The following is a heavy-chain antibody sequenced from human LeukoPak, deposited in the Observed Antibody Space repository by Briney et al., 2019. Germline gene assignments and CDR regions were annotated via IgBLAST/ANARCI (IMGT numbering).Heavy chain of an antibody. D-gene: IGHD1-26*01. Sequence: GASLRLSCAASGFTFSNYAMSWVRQAPGKGLEWVSAISGSGGSTYYADSVKGRFTISRDNSKNTLYLQMNSLRAEDTAVYYCAKSGGSYYGSWFDPWGQGTLVTVSS. J-gene: IGHJ5*02. CDR3: AKSGGSYYGSWFDP. CDR1: GFTFSNYA. V-gene: IGHV3-23*01. CDR2: ISGSGGST.